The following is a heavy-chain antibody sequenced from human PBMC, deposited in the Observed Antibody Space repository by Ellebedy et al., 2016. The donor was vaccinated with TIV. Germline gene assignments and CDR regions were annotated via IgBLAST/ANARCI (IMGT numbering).Heavy chain of an antibody. CDR1: GFTFSSYA. Sequence: GESLKISXAASGFTFSSYAMSWVRQAPGKGLEWVSYISSSSSTIYYADSVKGRFTISRDNAKNSLYLQMNSLRAEDTAVYYCAKDLGYYDSSGRLDYWGQGTLVTVSS. V-gene: IGHV3-48*04. D-gene: IGHD3-22*01. J-gene: IGHJ4*02. CDR3: AKDLGYYDSSGRLDY. CDR2: ISSSSSTI.